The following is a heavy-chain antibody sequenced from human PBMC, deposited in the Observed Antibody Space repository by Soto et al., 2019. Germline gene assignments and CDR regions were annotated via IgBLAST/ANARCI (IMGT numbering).Heavy chain of an antibody. J-gene: IGHJ4*02. CDR3: ARDYSPMYGAQYYFDY. Sequence: PGGSLWLSCATSRFTFGSYSMNWVRQAPGKGLEWVSSISSSSSYIYYADSVKGRFTISRDNAKNSLYLQMNSLRAEDTAVYYCARDYSPMYGAQYYFDYWGQGT. CDR2: ISSSSSYI. D-gene: IGHD4-17*01. V-gene: IGHV3-21*01. CDR1: RFTFGSYS.